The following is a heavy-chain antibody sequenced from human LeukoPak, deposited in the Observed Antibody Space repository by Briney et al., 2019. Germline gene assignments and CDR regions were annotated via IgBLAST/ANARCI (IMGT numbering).Heavy chain of an antibody. Sequence: GASVKVSCKASGYTFTDYDIHWVRQAPGQGLQWMGRINPKSGGTHYAQKFEDRVTMTRDVFINTAYMELSRLRPDDTALYYCARNDNNYFGSGSYPPDYWGQGTLLIVSS. D-gene: IGHD3-10*01. CDR1: GYTFTDYD. V-gene: IGHV1-2*06. J-gene: IGHJ4*02. CDR3: ARNDNNYFGSGSYPPDY. CDR2: INPKSGGT.